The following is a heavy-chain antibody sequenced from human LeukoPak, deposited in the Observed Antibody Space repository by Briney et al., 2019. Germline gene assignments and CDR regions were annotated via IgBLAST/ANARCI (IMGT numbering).Heavy chain of an antibody. J-gene: IGHJ4*02. CDR2: ISTSGGST. V-gene: IGHV3-23*01. CDR1: GFTFSSFA. CDR3: AKGGVVVTAPLGY. Sequence: GGSLRLSCAASGFTFSSFAMSWVRQAPGKGLEWVSSISTSGGSTYYADSVKGRFTISRDNSKNTLYLQMNSLRAEDTAVYYCAKGGVVVTAPLGYWGQGTLVTVSS. D-gene: IGHD2-21*02.